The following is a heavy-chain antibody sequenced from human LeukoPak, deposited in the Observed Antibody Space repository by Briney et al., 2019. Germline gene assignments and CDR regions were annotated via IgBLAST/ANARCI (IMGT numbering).Heavy chain of an antibody. V-gene: IGHV1-69*13. CDR2: IIPIFGTA. CDR1: GGTFSSYA. J-gene: IGHJ4*02. D-gene: IGHD2-15*01. Sequence: ASVKVSCKAPGGTFSSYAISWVRQAPGQGLEWMGGIIPIFGTANYAQKFQGRVTITADESTSTAYMELSSLRSEDTAVYYCAAENRYCSGGSCYSDVYWGQGTLVTVSS. CDR3: AAENRYCSGGSCYSDVY.